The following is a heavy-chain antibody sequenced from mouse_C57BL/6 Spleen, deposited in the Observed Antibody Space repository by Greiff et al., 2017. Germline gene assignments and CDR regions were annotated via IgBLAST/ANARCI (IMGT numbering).Heavy chain of an antibody. CDR3: ARNQGFDY. J-gene: IGHJ2*01. V-gene: IGHV1-82*01. CDR2: IYPGDGDT. Sequence: QVQLQQSGPELVKPGASVKISCKASGYAFSSSWMNWVKQRPGKGLEWIGRIYPGDGDTNYNGKFKGKATLTADKSSSTAYMQLSSLTSEDSAVYFCARNQGFDYWGQGTTLTVSS. CDR1: GYAFSSSW.